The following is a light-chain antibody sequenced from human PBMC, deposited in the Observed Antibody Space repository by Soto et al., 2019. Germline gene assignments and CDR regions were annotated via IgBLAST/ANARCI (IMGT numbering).Light chain of an antibody. Sequence: DIQMTQSPSTLSASVGDRVTITCRASQSISSWLAWYQQKPGKAPKLLIYDASSLESGVPSRFSGSGSGTEFTLTISSLQPDDFATYYGQQYNSYFALSFGGGTKVEIK. CDR2: DAS. CDR3: QQYNSYFALS. V-gene: IGKV1-5*01. J-gene: IGKJ4*01. CDR1: QSISSW.